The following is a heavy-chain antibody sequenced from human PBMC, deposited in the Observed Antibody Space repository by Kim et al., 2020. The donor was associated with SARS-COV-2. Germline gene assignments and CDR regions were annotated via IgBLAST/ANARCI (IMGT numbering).Heavy chain of an antibody. CDR2: INTNTGNP. CDR3: ASSHSSSLYYYYGMDV. J-gene: IGHJ6*02. D-gene: IGHD6-13*01. CDR1: GYTFTSYP. Sequence: ASVKVSCKASGYTFTSYPMNWVRQAPGQGLEWMGWINTNTGNPTYAQGFTGRFVFSLDTSVSTAYLQISSLKAEDTAVYYCASSHSSSLYYYYGMDVWGQGTTVTVSS. V-gene: IGHV7-4-1*02.